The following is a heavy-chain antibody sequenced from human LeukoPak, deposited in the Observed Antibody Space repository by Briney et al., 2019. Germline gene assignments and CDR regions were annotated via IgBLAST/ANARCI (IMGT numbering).Heavy chain of an antibody. Sequence: PSETLSLTCTVSGGSISSYYWSWIRQPAGKGLEWIGRIYTSGSTNYNPSLKSRVTMSVDTSKNQFSLKLSSVTAADTAVYYCARGRYSSSWYMKGSIDYWGQGTLVTVSS. CDR1: GGSISSYY. CDR2: IYTSGST. V-gene: IGHV4-4*07. CDR3: ARGRYSSSWYMKGSIDY. D-gene: IGHD6-13*01. J-gene: IGHJ4*02.